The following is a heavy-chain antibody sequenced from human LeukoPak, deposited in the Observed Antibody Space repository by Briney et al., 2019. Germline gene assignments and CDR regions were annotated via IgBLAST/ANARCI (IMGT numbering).Heavy chain of an antibody. CDR3: ARDSWVGATFDY. D-gene: IGHD1-26*01. Sequence: SETLSLTCTVSGGSISSYYWSWIRQPAGKGLEWIGRIYTSGSTNYNPSLKSRATMSVDTSKNQFSLKLSSVTAADTAVYYCARDSWVGATFDYWGQGTLVTVSS. J-gene: IGHJ4*02. V-gene: IGHV4-4*07. CDR2: IYTSGST. CDR1: GGSISSYY.